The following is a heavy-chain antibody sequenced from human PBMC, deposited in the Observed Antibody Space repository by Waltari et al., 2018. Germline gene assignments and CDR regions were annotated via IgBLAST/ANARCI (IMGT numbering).Heavy chain of an antibody. Sequence: EVQLVESGGGLVQPGGSLRLSCAASGFTFSSYEMNWVRQAPGEGLCWVSYVSSIGSTIYYADSVKGRFTISRDNAKNSLYLQMNSLRAEDTAVYSAAAGSAYYFDYWGQGTLVTVSS. V-gene: IGHV3-48*03. CDR1: GFTFSSYE. CDR3: AAGSAYYFDY. D-gene: IGHD6-13*01. J-gene: IGHJ4*02. CDR2: VSSIGSTI.